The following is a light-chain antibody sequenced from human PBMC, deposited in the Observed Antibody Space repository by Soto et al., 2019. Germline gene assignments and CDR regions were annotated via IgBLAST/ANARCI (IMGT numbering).Light chain of an antibody. CDR2: DVS. J-gene: IGLJ1*01. Sequence: QSALTQPRSVSGSPGQSVTISCTGTSSDVGGFNYVSWYQQHPGKAPKLMIYDVSKWPSGVPDRFSGSKSGSTASLTISGLQAEDEADYYCCSYAGSYTYVFGTGTKVTVL. CDR3: CSYAGSYTYV. V-gene: IGLV2-11*01. CDR1: SSDVGGFNY.